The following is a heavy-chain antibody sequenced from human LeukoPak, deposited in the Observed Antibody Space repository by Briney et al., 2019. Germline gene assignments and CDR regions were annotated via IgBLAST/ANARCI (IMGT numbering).Heavy chain of an antibody. CDR3: ARDRYYYGSGSYYFDY. CDR1: GGSISSYY. V-gene: IGHV4-4*07. Sequence: SETLSPTCTFSGGSISSYYWSWIRQPAGKGLEWIGRIHTSGSTNYSPSLKSRVTMSVDTSKNQFSLKLSSVTAADTAVYYCARDRYYYGSGSYYFDYWGQGTLVTVSS. J-gene: IGHJ4*02. D-gene: IGHD3-10*01. CDR2: IHTSGST.